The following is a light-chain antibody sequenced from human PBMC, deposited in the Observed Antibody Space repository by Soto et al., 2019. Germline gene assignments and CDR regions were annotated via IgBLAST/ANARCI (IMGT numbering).Light chain of an antibody. Sequence: EIVMTQSPATLSVSPGERATLSCRASQSVSSNLAWYQQKPGQAPRLLIYGASTRATGIPARFSGSGSGTEFTLTISSLQSEDFAVYYCQQQGSTFGHGTKVDIK. J-gene: IGKJ1*01. CDR3: QQQGST. CDR2: GAS. V-gene: IGKV3-15*01. CDR1: QSVSSN.